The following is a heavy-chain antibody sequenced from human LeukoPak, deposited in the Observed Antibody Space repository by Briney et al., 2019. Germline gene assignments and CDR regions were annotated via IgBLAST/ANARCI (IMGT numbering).Heavy chain of an antibody. D-gene: IGHD3-16*01. CDR3: AKVSGMATQWGNFDY. CDR2: ITNNGGTT. Sequence: PGGSLRLSCVASGFSFHDYAMHWVRQPPGKGLEWVSLITNNGGTTDYADSVKGRFTSSRDNSKDSLYLQMNSLRTEDTAVYYCAKVSGMATQWGNFDYWGQGTLVTVSS. J-gene: IGHJ4*02. V-gene: IGHV3-43*02. CDR1: GFSFHDYA.